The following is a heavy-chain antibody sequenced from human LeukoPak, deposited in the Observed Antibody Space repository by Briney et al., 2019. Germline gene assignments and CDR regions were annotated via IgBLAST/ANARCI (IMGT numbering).Heavy chain of an antibody. CDR2: IIPIFGTA. D-gene: IGHD6-13*01. Sequence: GASVKVSCKASGGTFISYAISWVRQAPGQGLEWMGGIIPIFGTANYAQRFQGRVTITADESTSTAYMELSSLRSEDTAVYYCARGLSSSWPFDPWGQGTLVTVSS. CDR1: GGTFISYA. J-gene: IGHJ5*02. CDR3: ARGLSSSWPFDP. V-gene: IGHV1-69*13.